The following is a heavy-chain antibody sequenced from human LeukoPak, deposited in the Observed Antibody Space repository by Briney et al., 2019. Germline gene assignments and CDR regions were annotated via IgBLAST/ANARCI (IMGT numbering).Heavy chain of an antibody. V-gene: IGHV4-34*01. J-gene: IGHJ6*03. Sequence: SETLSLTCAVYGGSFSGYYWSWIRQPPGKGLEWIGSIYYTGSTYYNPSFKSRITISVDTSKNQFSLKVISVTAADTAVYYCARFLAGTRHFHFYYYMDVWGKGTTVTISS. D-gene: IGHD3-9*01. CDR1: GGSFSGYY. CDR2: IYYTGST. CDR3: ARFLAGTRHFHFYYYMDV.